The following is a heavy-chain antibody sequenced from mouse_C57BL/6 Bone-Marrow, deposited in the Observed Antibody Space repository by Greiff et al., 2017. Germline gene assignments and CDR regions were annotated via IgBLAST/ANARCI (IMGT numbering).Heavy chain of an antibody. D-gene: IGHD2-3*01. Sequence: VQRVESGPGLVQPSQSLSITCTVSGFSLTSYGVHWVRQSPGKGLEWLGVIWSGGSTDYNAAFISRLSISKDNSKSQVFFKMNSLQADDTAIYYCARMVTPFAYWGQGTLVTVSA. CDR2: IWSGGST. J-gene: IGHJ3*01. CDR1: GFSLTSYG. V-gene: IGHV2-2*01. CDR3: ARMVTPFAY.